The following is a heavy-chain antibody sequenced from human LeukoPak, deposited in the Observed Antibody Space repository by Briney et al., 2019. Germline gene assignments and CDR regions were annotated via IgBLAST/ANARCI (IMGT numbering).Heavy chain of an antibody. J-gene: IGHJ4*02. Sequence: PGGSLRLSCAASGFTFSSYVMHWVRQAPGKGLEWVAVISYDGSNKYYADSVKGRFTISRDNSKNTLYLQMNSLRAEDTAVYYCAKDYPPDYWGQGTLVTVSS. V-gene: IGHV3-30*18. CDR1: GFTFSSYV. CDR3: AKDYPPDY. CDR2: ISYDGSNK.